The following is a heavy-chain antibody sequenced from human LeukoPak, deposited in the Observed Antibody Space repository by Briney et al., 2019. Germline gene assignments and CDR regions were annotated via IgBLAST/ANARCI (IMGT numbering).Heavy chain of an antibody. CDR1: GFTFSRYG. Sequence: GGSLRLSCAASGFTFSRYGMHWVRQAPGKGLEWVAVIWYDGSRKYFAESVKGRFTISRDNSKNTLYLQMNGLRAEDTAVYYCASTLSEVEDSSGYDAFDIWGQGTMVTVSS. J-gene: IGHJ3*02. CDR3: ASTLSEVEDSSGYDAFDI. V-gene: IGHV3-33*01. CDR2: IWYDGSRK. D-gene: IGHD3-22*01.